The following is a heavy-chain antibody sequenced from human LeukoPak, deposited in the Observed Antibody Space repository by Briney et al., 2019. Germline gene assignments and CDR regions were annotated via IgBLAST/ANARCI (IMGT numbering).Heavy chain of an antibody. CDR3: AKRYYYDSSGYYYYYYMDV. CDR2: TSGSGGST. V-gene: IGHV3-23*01. CDR1: GFTFSSYA. J-gene: IGHJ6*03. D-gene: IGHD3-22*01. Sequence: GGSLRLSCAASGFTFSSYAMSWVRQAPGKGLEWVSATSGSGGSTYYADSVKGRFTISRDNSKNTLYLQMNSLRAEDTAVYYCAKRYYYDSSGYYYYYYMDVWSKGTTVTVSS.